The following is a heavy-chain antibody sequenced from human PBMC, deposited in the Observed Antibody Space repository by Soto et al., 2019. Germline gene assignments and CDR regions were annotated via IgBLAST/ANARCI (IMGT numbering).Heavy chain of an antibody. CDR1: GYTFTSYG. Sequence: ASVKVSCKASGYTFTSYGISWVRQAPGQGLEWMGWINPNSGGTNYAQKFQGWVTMTRDTSISTAYMELSRLGSDDTAVYYCAASVDTAIGFDPWGQGTLVTVSS. J-gene: IGHJ5*02. CDR3: AASVDTAIGFDP. D-gene: IGHD5-18*01. V-gene: IGHV1-2*04. CDR2: INPNSGGT.